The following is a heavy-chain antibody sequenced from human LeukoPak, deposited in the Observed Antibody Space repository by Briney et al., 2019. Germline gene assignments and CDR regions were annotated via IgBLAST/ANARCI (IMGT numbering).Heavy chain of an antibody. J-gene: IGHJ4*02. CDR1: GGSISSYY. CDR2: IYYSGST. Sequence: PSETLSLTCTVSGGSISSYYWSWIRQPPGKGLEWIGYIYYSGSTNYNPSLKSRVTISVDTSKNQFSLKLSSVTAADTAVYYCARALPGYFDTSGYYFDYWGQGTLVTVSS. V-gene: IGHV4-59*12. D-gene: IGHD3-22*01. CDR3: ARALPGYFDTSGYYFDY.